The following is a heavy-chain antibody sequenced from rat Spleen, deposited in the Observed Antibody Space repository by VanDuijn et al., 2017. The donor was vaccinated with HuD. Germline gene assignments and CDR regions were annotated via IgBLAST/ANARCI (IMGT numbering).Heavy chain of an antibody. CDR2: ITNTGGST. V-gene: IGHV5-31*01. D-gene: IGHD1-11*01. CDR1: GFTFNNYW. Sequence: EVQLVESGGGLVQPGRSLKLSCVASGFTFNNYWMTWIRQAPGKGLEWVASITNTGGSTYYGDSVKGRFTISRDNAKSTLYLQMNSLRSEDTATYYCARNYGGYSVAFDYWGQGVMVTVSS. J-gene: IGHJ2*01. CDR3: ARNYGGYSVAFDY.